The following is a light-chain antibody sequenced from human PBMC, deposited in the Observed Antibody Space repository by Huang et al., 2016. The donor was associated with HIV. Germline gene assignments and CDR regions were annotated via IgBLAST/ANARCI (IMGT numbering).Light chain of an antibody. CDR2: GAS. CDR3: QQFNNWPPRFT. Sequence: EIVMTQSPATLSVSPGERATLSCRASQNIGDNLTWYQHKPGQAPRILIYGASTRATGIPPRFIGSGAGTEVTLTISGLESEDFAVYYCQQFNNWPPRFTFGPGTTVDVK. J-gene: IGKJ3*01. CDR1: QNIGDN. V-gene: IGKV3-15*01.